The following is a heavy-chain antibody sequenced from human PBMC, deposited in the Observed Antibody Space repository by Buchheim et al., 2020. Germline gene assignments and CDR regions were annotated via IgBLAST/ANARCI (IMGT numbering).Heavy chain of an antibody. CDR1: GFTFSSYG. J-gene: IGHJ4*02. V-gene: IGHV3-30*18. Sequence: QVQLVESGGGVVQPGRSLRLSCAASGFTFSSYGMHWVRQAPGKGLERVAVISYDGSNKYYADSVKGRFTISRDNSKNTLYLQMNSLRAEDTAVYYCAKGSFDYWGQGTL. CDR3: AKGSFDY. CDR2: ISYDGSNK.